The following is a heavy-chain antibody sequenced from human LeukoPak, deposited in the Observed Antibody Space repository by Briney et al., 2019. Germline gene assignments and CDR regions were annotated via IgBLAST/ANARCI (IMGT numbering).Heavy chain of an antibody. J-gene: IGHJ6*03. CDR1: VGSLSGYY. V-gene: IGHV4-34*01. D-gene: IGHD3-10*01. Sequence: SETLSLTCAVYVGSLSGYYWSWIRQPPGKGLEWMGEINHSGSTNYNSSLKSRVTISVYTSKNQFSLKLTSVTAADTAVYYCARGYYGSGSHCCHMDVWGKGTTITVS. CDR2: INHSGST. CDR3: ARGYYGSGSHCCHMDV.